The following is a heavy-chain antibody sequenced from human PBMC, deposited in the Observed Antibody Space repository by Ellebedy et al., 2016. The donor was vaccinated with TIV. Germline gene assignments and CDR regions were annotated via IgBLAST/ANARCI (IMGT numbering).Heavy chain of an antibody. CDR2: VYNGGST. CDR1: GGSMGTYY. D-gene: IGHD3-10*01. J-gene: IGHJ5*02. Sequence: SETLSLTCTVSGGSMGTYYWSWIRQPPGKGLEWIGYVYNGGSTNHNPSLKRRVPISADTSKNQFSLKLTSVTAADTAVYYCARDTTDYYNGSGSYYKWFDPWGQGTLVTVSS. V-gene: IGHV4-59*01. CDR3: ARDTTDYYNGSGSYYKWFDP.